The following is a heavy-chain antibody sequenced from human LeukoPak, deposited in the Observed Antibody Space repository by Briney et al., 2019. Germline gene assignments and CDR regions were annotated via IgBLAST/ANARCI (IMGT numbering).Heavy chain of an antibody. CDR2: IYHSGST. Sequence: SETLSLTCTVSGYSISSGYYWGWIRQPPGKGLEWIGSIYHSGSTYYNPSLKSRVTISVDTSKNQFSLRLSSVTAADTAVYYCARTASGGSHDYWGQGTLVTVSS. J-gene: IGHJ4*02. CDR3: ARTASGGSHDY. CDR1: GYSISSGYY. D-gene: IGHD3-16*01. V-gene: IGHV4-38-2*02.